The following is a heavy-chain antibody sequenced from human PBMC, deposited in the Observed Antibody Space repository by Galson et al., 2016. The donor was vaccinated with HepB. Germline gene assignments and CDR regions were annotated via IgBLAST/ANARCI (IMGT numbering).Heavy chain of an antibody. CDR3: ARGHPQINVMDY. D-gene: IGHD3-16*01. V-gene: IGHV4-34*01. CDR2: VNRSGSR. CDR1: GGSFGSHC. Sequence: LSLTCGVYGGSFGSHCWTWIRQTPGKGLEWIGEVNRSGSRNYNPSIKSRVTISLDMSKNQFSLKLGSVTAADTAVYYCARGHPQINVMDYWGRGTLVTVSS. J-gene: IGHJ4*02.